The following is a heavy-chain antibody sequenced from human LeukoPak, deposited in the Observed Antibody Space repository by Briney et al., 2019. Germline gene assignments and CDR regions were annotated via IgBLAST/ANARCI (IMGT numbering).Heavy chain of an antibody. CDR2: IYYSGST. CDR1: GGSISSYY. J-gene: IGHJ6*02. CDR3: ARVPVTTYNYYYGMDV. D-gene: IGHD4-11*01. Sequence: SETLSLTCTVSGGSISSYYWSWIRQPPGKGLEWIGYIYYSGSTNYNPSLKSRVTISVDTSKNQFSLKLSSVTAADTAVYYRARVPVTTYNYYYGMDVWGQGTTVTVSS. V-gene: IGHV4-59*01.